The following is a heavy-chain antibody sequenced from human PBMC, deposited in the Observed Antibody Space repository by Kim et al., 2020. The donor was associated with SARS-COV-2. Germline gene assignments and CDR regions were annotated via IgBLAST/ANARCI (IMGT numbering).Heavy chain of an antibody. J-gene: IGHJ4*02. D-gene: IGHD6-6*01. CDR2: INAGNGNT. CDR3: ARDHDEAIAARLAYYFDY. Sequence: ASVKVSCKASGYTFTSYAMHWVRQAPGQRLEWMGWINAGNGNTKYSQKFQGRVTITRDTSASTAYMELSSLRSEDTAVYYCARDHDEAIAARLAYYFDYWGQGTLVTVSS. V-gene: IGHV1-3*01. CDR1: GYTFTSYA.